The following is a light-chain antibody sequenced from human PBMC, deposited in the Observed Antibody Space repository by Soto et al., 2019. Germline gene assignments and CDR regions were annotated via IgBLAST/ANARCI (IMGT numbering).Light chain of an antibody. CDR3: QQFGSSPLYT. CDR1: QSVSSTY. CDR2: GAS. J-gene: IGKJ2*01. Sequence: EIVLTQSPGTLSLSPGERVTLSCRASQSVSSTYLAWYQQKPGQAPRLLIYGASSRATGIPDRFSGSGSGPDFPLTISRLEPEDFAVYYCQQFGSSPLYTFGQGTKLEIK. V-gene: IGKV3-20*01.